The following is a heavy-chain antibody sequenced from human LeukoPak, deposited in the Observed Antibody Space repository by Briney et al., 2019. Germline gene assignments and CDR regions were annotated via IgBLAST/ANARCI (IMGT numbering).Heavy chain of an antibody. D-gene: IGHD2-15*01. CDR2: ISAYNGNT. CDR1: GYTFTSYG. V-gene: IGHV1-18*01. CDR3: ARDLNAHNLRYCSGGSCFPGGFQH. Sequence: GASVKVSCKASGYTFTSYGISWVRQAPGQGLEWMGWISAYNGNTNYAQKLQGRVTMTTDTSTSAAYMELRSLRSDDTAVYYCARDLNAHNLRYCSGGSCFPGGFQHWGQGTLVTVSS. J-gene: IGHJ1*01.